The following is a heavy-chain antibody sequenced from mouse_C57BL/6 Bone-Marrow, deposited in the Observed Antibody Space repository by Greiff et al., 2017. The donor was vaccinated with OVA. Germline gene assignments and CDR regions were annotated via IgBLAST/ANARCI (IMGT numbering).Heavy chain of an antibody. V-gene: IGHV5-4*01. D-gene: IGHD1-1*01. J-gene: IGHJ2*01. Sequence: EVQLVESGGGLVKPGGSLKLSCAASGFTFSSYAMSWVRQTPEKRLEWVATISDGGSYTYYPDNVKGRFTISRDNAKNNLYLQMSHLKAEDTAMYYCARGATVVGGDYWGQGTTLTVSS. CDR3: ARGATVVGGDY. CDR1: GFTFSSYA. CDR2: ISDGGSYT.